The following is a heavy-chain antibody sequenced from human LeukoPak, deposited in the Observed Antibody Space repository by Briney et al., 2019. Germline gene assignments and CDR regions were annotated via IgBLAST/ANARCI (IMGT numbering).Heavy chain of an antibody. D-gene: IGHD2-2*03. J-gene: IGHJ6*03. Sequence: GGSLRLSCAASGFTFSDYYMSWIRQAPGKGLEWVSYISSSSSTIYYADSVKGRFTISRDNAKNSLYLQMNSLRAEDTAVYYCARDGYCSSTSCKGASWYYYYMDVWGKGTTVTVSS. CDR1: GFTFSDYY. CDR2: ISSSSSTI. V-gene: IGHV3-11*01. CDR3: ARDGYCSSTSCKGASWYYYYMDV.